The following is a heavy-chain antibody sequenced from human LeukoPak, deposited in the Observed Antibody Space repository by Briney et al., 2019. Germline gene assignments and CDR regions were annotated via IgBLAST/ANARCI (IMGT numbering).Heavy chain of an antibody. Sequence: GGSLRLSCAASGFPLSSYAMSWVRQGPGKGLEWVSAISVSGNTYHADSVKGRFTISRDNSKNTLYLQMNSLRAEDTALYSCAKDIRRGENYGYDQFAYWGQGTLVTVSS. CDR2: ISVSGNT. D-gene: IGHD5-18*01. J-gene: IGHJ4*02. CDR1: GFPLSSYA. CDR3: AKDIRRGENYGYDQFAY. V-gene: IGHV3-23*01.